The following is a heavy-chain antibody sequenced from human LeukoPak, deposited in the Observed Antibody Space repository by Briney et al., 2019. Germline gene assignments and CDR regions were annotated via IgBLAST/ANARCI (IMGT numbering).Heavy chain of an antibody. CDR1: GYSFTSYW. D-gene: IGHD5-18*01. J-gene: IGHJ4*02. CDR2: IYPGDSDT. V-gene: IGHV5-51*01. Sequence: GESLKISCKGSGYSFTSYWIGWVRQMPGKGLEGMGIIYPGDSDTRYSPSFQGQVTILADKSISTAYLQWSSLKASDTAMYYCARQVPAMAFDYWGQGTLVTVSS. CDR3: ARQVPAMAFDY.